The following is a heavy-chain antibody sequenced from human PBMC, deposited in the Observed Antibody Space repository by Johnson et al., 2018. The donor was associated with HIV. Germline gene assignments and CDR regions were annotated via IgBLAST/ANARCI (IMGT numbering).Heavy chain of an antibody. CDR1: GSTFSSYA. Sequence: QVQLVESGGGVVQPGRSLRLSCAASGSTFSSYAMHWVRQAPGKGLEWVAVVWYDGSNKYSADSGKGRFTISRDNSKNTLYLQMNSLRAEDTAVYYCAKVYSSSVPAPGIWGQGTMVTVSS. J-gene: IGHJ3*02. D-gene: IGHD6-6*01. CDR2: VWYDGSNK. V-gene: IGHV3-30*04. CDR3: AKVYSSSVPAPGI.